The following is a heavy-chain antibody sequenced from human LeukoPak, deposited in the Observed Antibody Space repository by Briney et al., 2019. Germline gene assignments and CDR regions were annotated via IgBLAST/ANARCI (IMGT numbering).Heavy chain of an antibody. D-gene: IGHD3-22*01. J-gene: IGHJ1*01. CDR1: GGSISSGSYY. V-gene: IGHV4-61*02. Sequence: PSQTLSLTCTVSGGSISSGSYYWSWIRQPAGKGLEWIGRIYTSGSTNYNPSLKSRVTISVDTSKNQFSLKLSSVTAADTAVYYCACYYYDSSGYVAPNFQHWGQGTLVTVSS. CDR2: IYTSGST. CDR3: ACYYYDSSGYVAPNFQH.